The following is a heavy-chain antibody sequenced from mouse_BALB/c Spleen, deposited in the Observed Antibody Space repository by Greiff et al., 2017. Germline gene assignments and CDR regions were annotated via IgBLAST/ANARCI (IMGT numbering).Heavy chain of an antibody. CDR1: GNTFSSYW. CDR3: ARGGISLKAWFAY. J-gene: IGHJ3*01. V-gene: IGHV1-9*01. Sequence: VMLVESGAELMKPGASVKISCKATGNTFSSYWIEWVKQRPGHGLEWIGEILPGSGSTNYNEKFKGKATFTADTSSNTAYMQLSSLTSEDSAVYYCARGGISLKAWFAYWGQGTLVTVSA. CDR2: ILPGSGST.